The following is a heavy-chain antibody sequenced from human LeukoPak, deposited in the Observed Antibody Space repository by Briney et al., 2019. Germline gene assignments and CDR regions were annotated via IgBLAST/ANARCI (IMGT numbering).Heavy chain of an antibody. CDR2: IYTTGTT. Sequence: SETLSPTCTVSGGSISGYYWSWIRQPPGKGLEWIGYIYTTGTTNYNPSLKSRVTISVDTSKNQFSLKLNSVTAADTAVYYCARHGGYSSSAAYWGQGALVTVSS. D-gene: IGHD6-6*01. J-gene: IGHJ4*02. V-gene: IGHV4-4*09. CDR3: ARHGGYSSSAAY. CDR1: GGSISGYY.